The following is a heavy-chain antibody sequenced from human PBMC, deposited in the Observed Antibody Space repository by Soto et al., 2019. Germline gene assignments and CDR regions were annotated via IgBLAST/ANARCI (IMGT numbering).Heavy chain of an antibody. CDR1: GFTFSSYS. CDR3: ARKDDFWSGYYFFDY. D-gene: IGHD3-3*01. J-gene: IGHJ4*02. CDR2: ISSSSSTI. V-gene: IGHV3-48*02. Sequence: GGSLRLSRAASGFTFSSYSMTWVRQAPGKGLEWVSYISSSSSTIYYADSVKGRFTISRDNAKNSLYLQMNSLRDEDTAVYYCARKDDFWSGYYFFDYWGQGTLVTVSS.